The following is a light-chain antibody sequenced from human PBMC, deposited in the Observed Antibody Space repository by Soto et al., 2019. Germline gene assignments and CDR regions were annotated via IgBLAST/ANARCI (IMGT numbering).Light chain of an antibody. J-gene: IGLJ1*01. CDR2: EVN. Sequence: QSVLTQPPSASGSPGQSVTISCTGTSSDVGSYKYVSWYQQHPGKAPKLMIFEVNKRPSGVPDRFSGSKSGNTASLTVSGPQAEDEADYYCCSYAGINNVGVFGTGTKLTVL. CDR3: CSYAGINNVGV. CDR1: SSDVGSYKY. V-gene: IGLV2-8*01.